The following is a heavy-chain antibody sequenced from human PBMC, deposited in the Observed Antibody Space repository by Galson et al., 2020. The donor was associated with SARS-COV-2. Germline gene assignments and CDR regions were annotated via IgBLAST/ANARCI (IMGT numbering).Heavy chain of an antibody. CDR1: GFTLSTSW. CDR2: IGPDGSSA. CDR3: ARADGNLLLNY. J-gene: IGHJ4*02. D-gene: IGHD2-21*01. V-gene: IGHV3-74*01. Sequence: GGSLRLSCAASGFTLSTSWMHWVRQAPGKGLVWVSRIGPDGSSAVYADSVKGRFTISRDNAKNTLYLQMSSLRAEDTAVYYCARADGNLLLNYWGQGTLVTVSS.